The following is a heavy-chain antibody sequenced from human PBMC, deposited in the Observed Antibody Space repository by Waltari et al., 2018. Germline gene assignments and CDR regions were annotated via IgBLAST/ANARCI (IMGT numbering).Heavy chain of an antibody. D-gene: IGHD3-16*01. CDR3: ARGLRRGYYFDY. CDR2: INHSGST. V-gene: IGHV4-34*01. J-gene: IGHJ4*02. Sequence: IRQPPGKGLEWIGEINHSGSTNYNPSLKSRVTISVDTSKNQFSLKLSSVTAADTAVYYCARGLRRGYYFDYWGQGTLVTVSS.